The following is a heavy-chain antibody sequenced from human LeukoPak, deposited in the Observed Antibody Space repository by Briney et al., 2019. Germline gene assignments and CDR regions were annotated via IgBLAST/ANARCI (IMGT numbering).Heavy chain of an antibody. CDR2: IYYSGST. V-gene: IGHV4-30-4*08. D-gene: IGHD3-10*01. J-gene: IGHJ3*02. CDR1: GGSISSGDYY. CDR3: ARVIIENAFDI. Sequence: TLSLTCTVSGGSISSGDYYWSWIRQPPGKGLEWIGYIYYSGSTYYNPSLKSRVTISVDTSKNQFSLKLSSVTAADTAVYYCARVIIENAFDIWGQGTMVTVSS.